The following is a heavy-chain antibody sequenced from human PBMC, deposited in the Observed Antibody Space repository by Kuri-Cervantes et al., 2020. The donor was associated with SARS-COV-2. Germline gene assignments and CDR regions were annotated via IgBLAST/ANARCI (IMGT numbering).Heavy chain of an antibody. CDR3: ARDLQRGTFDI. CDR1: GGTFSSYA. J-gene: IGHJ3*02. V-gene: IGHV1-69*06. D-gene: IGHD1-14*01. CDR2: IIPIFGTA. Sequence: SVKFSCKASGGTFSSYAISWVRQAPGQGLEWMGGIIPIFGTANYAQKFQGRVTITADKSTSTDYMELSSLRSEDTAVYYCARDLQRGTFDIWCQGTMVTVSS.